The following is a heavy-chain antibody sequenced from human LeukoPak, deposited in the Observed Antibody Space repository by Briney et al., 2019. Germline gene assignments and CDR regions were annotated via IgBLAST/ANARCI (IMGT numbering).Heavy chain of an antibody. J-gene: IGHJ3*02. CDR1: GYTFTSYY. D-gene: IGHD5-18*01. Sequence: GASVKVSCKASGYTFTSYYMHWVRQAPGQGLEWMGIINPGGGSTSYAQKFQGRVTMTRDTSTSTVYMELGSLRSEDTAVYYCARGYSYGFWSDDAFDIWGQGTMVTVSS. V-gene: IGHV1-46*01. CDR2: INPGGGST. CDR3: ARGYSYGFWSDDAFDI.